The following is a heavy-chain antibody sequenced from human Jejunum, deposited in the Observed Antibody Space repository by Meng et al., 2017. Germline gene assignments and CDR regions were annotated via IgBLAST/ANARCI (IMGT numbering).Heavy chain of an antibody. Sequence: QITLKESGPTLGKPTQTLTLTCSLSGVSLSSTGVSVGWIRQPPGKALEWLALNYWDDDKRYNPSLMSRLTITKDTSMNHVVLTMTNIDPVDTGTYYCTHRREDPRSAFYYLDYWGRGTLVTVSS. J-gene: IGHJ4*02. CDR3: THRREDPRSAFYYLDY. D-gene: IGHD2-15*01. CDR2: NYWDDDK. V-gene: IGHV2-5*02. CDR1: GVSLSSTGVS.